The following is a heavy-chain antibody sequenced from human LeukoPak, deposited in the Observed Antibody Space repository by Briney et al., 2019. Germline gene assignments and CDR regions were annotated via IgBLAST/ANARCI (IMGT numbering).Heavy chain of an antibody. D-gene: IGHD2-2*01. V-gene: IGHV3-74*03. Sequence: GGSLRLSCAASGFSFSSTWMHWVRQPPGKGLVWVARITSDGTSITYAESVKGRFTISRDNAKNTLFLQMNSLRAEDTAVYYCARDWYHAIDYWGQGTLVTVSS. CDR2: ITSDGTSI. CDR3: ARDWYHAIDY. J-gene: IGHJ4*02. CDR1: GFSFSSTW.